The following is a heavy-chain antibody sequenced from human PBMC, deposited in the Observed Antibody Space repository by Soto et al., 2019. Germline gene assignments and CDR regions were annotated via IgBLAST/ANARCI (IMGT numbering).Heavy chain of an antibody. V-gene: IGHV3-30*18. CDR1: GFTFSDYA. CDR2: VSNDGSSE. Sequence: QVQLVESGGGVVQPGRSLRLSCAASGFTFSDYAMHWVRQAPGKGLEWVAVVSNDGSSEYYADFVRGRFTLSRDNSKDTLYLQMNTLRPEDTAVYYCAKWKVANTEEYYFDYWGQGTLVTVSS. CDR3: AKWKVANTEEYYFDY. J-gene: IGHJ4*02. D-gene: IGHD5-12*01.